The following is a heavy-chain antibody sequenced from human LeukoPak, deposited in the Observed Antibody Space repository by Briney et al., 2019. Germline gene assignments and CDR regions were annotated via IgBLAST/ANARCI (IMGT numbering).Heavy chain of an antibody. J-gene: IGHJ3*02. CDR2: ISSTSSTI. Sequence: GGSLRLSCTASGFSFRDYYMTWIRQAPGKGLEWVAYISSTSSTIYYADSVKGRFSIFRNNAYNSLYLQMNSLRVEDTAVYYCAKSWNYYDSSGDDALDIWGQGTMVTVSS. CDR3: AKSWNYYDSSGDDALDI. CDR1: GFSFRDYY. V-gene: IGHV3-11*01. D-gene: IGHD3-22*01.